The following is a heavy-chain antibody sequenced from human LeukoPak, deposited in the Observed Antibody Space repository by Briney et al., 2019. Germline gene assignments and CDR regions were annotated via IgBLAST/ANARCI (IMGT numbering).Heavy chain of an antibody. CDR3: ARGVAYSSGWRHAFDI. CDR1: GFTFSSYA. D-gene: IGHD6-19*01. J-gene: IGHJ3*02. Sequence: PGGSLRLSCAASGFTFSSYAMHWVRQAPGQGLDYVSAISTNGGSTYYASSVRGRFTISRDNSQNTVYLQMGSLRPEDMAVYYCARGVAYSSGWRHAFDIWGQGTMVTVSS. CDR2: ISTNGGST. V-gene: IGHV3-64*01.